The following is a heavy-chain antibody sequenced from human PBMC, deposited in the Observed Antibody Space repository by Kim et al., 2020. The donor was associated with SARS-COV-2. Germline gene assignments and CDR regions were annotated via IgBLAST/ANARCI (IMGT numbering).Heavy chain of an antibody. CDR1: GGSFSGYY. CDR3: ARRDTAMPTRKTYYFDY. J-gene: IGHJ4*02. CDR2: INHSGST. V-gene: IGHV4-34*01. Sequence: SETLSLTCAVYGGSFSGYYWSWIRQPPGKGLEWIGEINHSGSTNYNPSLKSRVTISVDTSKNQFSLKLSSVTAADTAVYYCARRDTAMPTRKTYYFDYWGQGTLVTVSS. D-gene: IGHD5-18*01.